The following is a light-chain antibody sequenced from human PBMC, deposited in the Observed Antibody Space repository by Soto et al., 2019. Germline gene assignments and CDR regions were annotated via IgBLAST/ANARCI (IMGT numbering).Light chain of an antibody. Sequence: EIVLRQSPGTLSVSPGERATLSCRASQSVSNNYLAWYQQKPGQAPRLLIYGAFSRATGIPDRFSGGGSGTDSTLTIRSLEYEDFAVHYCKHRSNVPHATFGQGTKVDIK. CDR3: KHRSNVPHAT. CDR1: QSVSNNY. CDR2: GAF. J-gene: IGKJ1*01. V-gene: IGKV3D-20*02.